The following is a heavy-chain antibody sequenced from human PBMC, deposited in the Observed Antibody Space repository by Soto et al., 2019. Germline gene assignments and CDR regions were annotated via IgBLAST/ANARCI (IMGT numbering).Heavy chain of an antibody. J-gene: IGHJ5*02. V-gene: IGHV4-31*03. D-gene: IGHD2-2*01. CDR3: ARDCGIVVVPAAPGGWFDP. CDR1: GGSISSGGYY. Sequence: PSETLSLTCTVSGGSISSGGYYWSWIRQHPGKGLEWIGYIYYSGSTYYNPSLKGRVTISVDTSKNQLSLKLSSVTAADTAVYYCARDCGIVVVPAAPGGWFDPWGQGTLVTVS. CDR2: IYYSGST.